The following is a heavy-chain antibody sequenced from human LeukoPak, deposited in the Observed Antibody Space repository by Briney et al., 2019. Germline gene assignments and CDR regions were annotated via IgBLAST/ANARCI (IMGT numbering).Heavy chain of an antibody. Sequence: PGESLKISCKGSGYSFTSNWIGWVRQLPGKGLEWMGIIYPGDSDTRYSPSFQGQVTISADKSISTAYLQWSSLKASDTAMYYCARTTMDYDFWSGYPSVFNWFDPWGQGTLVTVSS. V-gene: IGHV5-51*01. CDR3: ARTTMDYDFWSGYPSVFNWFDP. CDR1: GYSFTSNW. J-gene: IGHJ5*02. D-gene: IGHD3-3*01. CDR2: IYPGDSDT.